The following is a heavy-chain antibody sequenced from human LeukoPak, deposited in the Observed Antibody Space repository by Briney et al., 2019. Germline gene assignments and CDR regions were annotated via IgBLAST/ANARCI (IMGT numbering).Heavy chain of an antibody. V-gene: IGHV4-31*03. Sequence: SETLSLTCTVSGGSVSSGGYYWSWIRQHPGKGLEWIGYIYYSGSTSHNPSLESRVTISLDTSKNQFSLKLSSVTAADTAVYHCARHSQGHDYWGQGTLVTVSS. J-gene: IGHJ4*02. CDR3: ARHSQGHDY. CDR1: GGSVSSGGYY. CDR2: IYYSGST.